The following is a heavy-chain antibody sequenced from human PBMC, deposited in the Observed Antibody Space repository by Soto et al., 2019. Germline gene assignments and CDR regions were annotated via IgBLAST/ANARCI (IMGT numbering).Heavy chain of an antibody. CDR1: GYTFTSYG. J-gene: IGHJ4*02. V-gene: IGHV1-18*04. D-gene: IGHD3-3*01. Sequence: ASVKVSCKASGYTFTSYGISWVRQAPGQGLEWMGWISADNGNTNYAQKLQGRVTMTTDTSTSTAYMELRSLRSDDAAVYYCARVGFDFWSVYSFDYWGQGTLVTVSS. CDR2: ISADNGNT. CDR3: ARVGFDFWSVYSFDY.